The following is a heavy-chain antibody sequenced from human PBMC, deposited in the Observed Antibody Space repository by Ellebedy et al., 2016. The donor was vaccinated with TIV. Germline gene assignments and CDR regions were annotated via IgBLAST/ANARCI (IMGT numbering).Heavy chain of an antibody. V-gene: IGHV1-18*04. CDR3: ARDRDGSSSSDFQH. Sequence: AASVKVSCKTSGYTFTTYGITWVRQAPGHGPEWMGWIGTYEGNTKYAQKLQGRVTMTRDTSMSTAYMELRSLRSDDTAVYYCARDRDGSSSSDFQHWGPGTLVTVSS. CDR1: GYTFTTYG. J-gene: IGHJ1*01. D-gene: IGHD6-6*01. CDR2: IGTYEGNT.